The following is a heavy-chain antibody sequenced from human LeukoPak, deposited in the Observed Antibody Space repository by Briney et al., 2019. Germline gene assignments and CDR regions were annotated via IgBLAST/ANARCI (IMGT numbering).Heavy chain of an antibody. CDR3: ARASGSVIYYNSCDS. V-gene: IGHV4-39*07. J-gene: IGHJ5*01. Sequence: PSETLSLTRSVSRGSISSPNYYWGWIRQSPGKGLEWIGNIYYSGTTYYNPSLPSLKSRVTILIDTSKNQFSLRLRSLTAADTAVYYCARASGSVIYYNSCDSWGQGILVAVSS. CDR1: RGSISSPNYY. CDR2: IYYSGTT. D-gene: IGHD3-10*01.